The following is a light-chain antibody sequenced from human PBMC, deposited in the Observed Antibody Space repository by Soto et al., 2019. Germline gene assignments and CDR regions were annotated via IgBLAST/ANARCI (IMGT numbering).Light chain of an antibody. CDR1: QTISSSY. V-gene: IGKV3-20*01. J-gene: IGKJ4*01. CDR2: AAS. CDR3: QHYDGSLT. Sequence: EIVLTQSPHTLSLSPGERASLSCRTSQTISSSYFAWYQQKPGQSPRLLVYAASIMAPGIPDRFSGSGSGADFTLTISRLEPADFAVYYCQHYDGSLTFGGGTRVEIK.